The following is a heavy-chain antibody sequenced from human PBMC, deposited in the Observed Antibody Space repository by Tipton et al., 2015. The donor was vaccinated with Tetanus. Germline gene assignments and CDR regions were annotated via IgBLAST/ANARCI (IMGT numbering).Heavy chain of an antibody. Sequence: TLSLTCTVSGGSISSYYWSWIRQPPGKGLEWIGYIYYSGSTNYNPSLKSRVTISVDTSKNQFSLKLSSVTAADTAVYYCARGLGRASGEGELPPKYYFDYWGQGTLVTVSS. V-gene: IGHV4-59*12. CDR2: IYYSGST. CDR3: ARGLGRASGEGELPPKYYFDY. CDR1: GGSISSYY. J-gene: IGHJ4*02. D-gene: IGHD1-26*01.